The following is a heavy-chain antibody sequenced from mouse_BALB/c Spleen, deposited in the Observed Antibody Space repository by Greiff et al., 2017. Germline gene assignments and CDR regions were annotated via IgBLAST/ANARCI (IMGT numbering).Heavy chain of an antibody. CDR3: ARRGFGGHYAMDY. CDR2: ISYSGST. D-gene: IGHD3-1*01. V-gene: IGHV3-2*02. CDR1: GYSITSDYA. Sequence: EVKLQESGPGLVKPSQSLSLTCTVTGYSITSDYAWYWIRQFPGNKLEWMGYISYSGSTSYNPSLKSRISITRDTSKNQFFLQLNSVTTEDTATYYCARRGFGGHYAMDYWGKGTAVTVAA. J-gene: IGHJ4*01.